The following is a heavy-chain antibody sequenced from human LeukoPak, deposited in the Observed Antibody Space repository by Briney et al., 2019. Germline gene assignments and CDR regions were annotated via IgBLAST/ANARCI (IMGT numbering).Heavy chain of an antibody. CDR1: GGTFSSYA. D-gene: IGHD3-16*01. J-gene: IGHJ6*03. CDR2: IIPIFGTA. Sequence: SVKVSCKASGGTFSSYAISWVRQAPGQGLEWMGGIIPIFGTANYAQKFQGRVTITADESTSTAYMELSSLRSEDTAVYYCATNGGGAPQIRAARAYYYMDVWGKGTTVTVSS. CDR3: ATNGGGAPQIRAARAYYYMDV. V-gene: IGHV1-69*13.